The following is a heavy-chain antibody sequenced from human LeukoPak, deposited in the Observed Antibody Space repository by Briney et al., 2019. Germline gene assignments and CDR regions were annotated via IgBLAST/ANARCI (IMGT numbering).Heavy chain of an antibody. D-gene: IGHD3-22*01. CDR3: ARYYYDSSGYYYAFDY. V-gene: IGHV4-59*01. Sequence: SETLSLTCTVSGGSISSYYWSWIRQPPGKGLERIGNTHYSGSTSCNPSLNSRVAISVDTSKNQFSLKLSSVTAADTAVYYCARYYYDSSGYYYAFDYWGQGTLVTVSS. CDR2: THYSGST. J-gene: IGHJ4*02. CDR1: GGSISSYY.